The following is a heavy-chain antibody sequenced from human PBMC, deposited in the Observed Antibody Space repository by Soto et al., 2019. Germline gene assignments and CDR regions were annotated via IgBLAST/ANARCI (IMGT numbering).Heavy chain of an antibody. Sequence: QVQLVQSGAEVKQPGSSVKVSCKASGGIFNSFLITWVRQAPGQGLEWLGGIIPIFGTVNYAQKFQGRVTIIADQSTSPAYMELRRLRSEDTAVYYCARGGYGDKQWIDPWGQGTLVTVSS. CDR1: GGIFNSFL. V-gene: IGHV1-69*12. J-gene: IGHJ5*02. D-gene: IGHD4-17*01. CDR3: ARGGYGDKQWIDP. CDR2: IIPIFGTV.